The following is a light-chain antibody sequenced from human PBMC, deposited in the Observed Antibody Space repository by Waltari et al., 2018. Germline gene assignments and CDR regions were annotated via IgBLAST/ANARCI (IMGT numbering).Light chain of an antibody. CDR2: GAS. J-gene: IGKJ1*01. Sequence: EIVMTQSPATLSVSPGERVTLSCRASQIVSSNLAWYQQKPGQAPRLLIYGASTRATGIPARFSGSGSGTEFTLTISSLQSEDFAVYYCQQYNTWPRFGQGTKVDIK. CDR1: QIVSSN. V-gene: IGKV3-15*01. CDR3: QQYNTWPR.